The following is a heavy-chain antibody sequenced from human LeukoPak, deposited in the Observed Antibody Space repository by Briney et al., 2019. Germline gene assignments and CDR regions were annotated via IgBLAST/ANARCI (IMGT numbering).Heavy chain of an antibody. CDR1: GFTFTSHW. CDR2: INGDGSGT. CDR3: ARVRVYGSGSSDY. V-gene: IGHV3-74*01. Sequence: GGSLRLSCTASGFTFTSHWMHWVRQVPGKGLVWVSRINGDGSGTNHADSVKGRFTISRDNAKNTLYLQMNSLRVEDTAVYYCARVRVYGSGSSDYSGQGTLVTVSS. J-gene: IGHJ4*02. D-gene: IGHD3-10*01.